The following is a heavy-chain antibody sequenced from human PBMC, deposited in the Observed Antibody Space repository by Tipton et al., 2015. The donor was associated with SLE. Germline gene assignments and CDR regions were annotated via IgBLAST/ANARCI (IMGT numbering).Heavy chain of an antibody. J-gene: IGHJ6*02. Sequence: GSLRLSCAASGFTFSSYEMNWVRQAPGKGLEWVSDINWNGGSTGYADSVKGRFTISRDNAKNSLYLQMNSLRAEDTALYYCARDRGSSPYYYGMDVWGQGTTVTVSS. D-gene: IGHD6-13*01. CDR2: INWNGGST. CDR3: ARDRGSSPYYYGMDV. V-gene: IGHV3-20*04. CDR1: GFTFSSYE.